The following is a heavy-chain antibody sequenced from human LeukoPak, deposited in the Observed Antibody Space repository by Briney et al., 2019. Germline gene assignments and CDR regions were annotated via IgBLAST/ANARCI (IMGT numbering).Heavy chain of an antibody. CDR3: ARERWSRGGAS. CDR2: INTDGSST. Sequence: PGGSLRLSCAASGFTFSSYWMHWVRQAPGKGLVWVSRINTDGSSTSYADSVKGRFTISRDNAKNTLYLQMNSLRAEDTAVYYCARERWSRGGASWGQGTLVTVSS. CDR1: GFTFSSYW. J-gene: IGHJ4*02. V-gene: IGHV3-74*01. D-gene: IGHD3-10*01.